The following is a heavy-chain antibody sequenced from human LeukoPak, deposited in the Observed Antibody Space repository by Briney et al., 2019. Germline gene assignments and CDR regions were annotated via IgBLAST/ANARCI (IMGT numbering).Heavy chain of an antibody. CDR3: ARELVEQYFDY. Sequence: GGSLRLSCAASGFTFSSYWLSWVRQAPGKGLEWVANIKQDGSEKYYVDSVKGRFTISRDNAKNSLYLQMNSLRADDTAVYYCARELVEQYFDYWGQGTLVTVSS. V-gene: IGHV3-7*03. D-gene: IGHD2-15*01. CDR2: IKQDGSEK. J-gene: IGHJ4*02. CDR1: GFTFSSYW.